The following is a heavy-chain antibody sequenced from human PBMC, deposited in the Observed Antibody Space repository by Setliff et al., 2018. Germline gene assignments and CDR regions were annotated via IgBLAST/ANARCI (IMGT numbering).Heavy chain of an antibody. Sequence: GGSLRLSCTASGFTFSNAWMSWVRQAPGKGLEWVGRIKSKTDGGTTDHAAPVKGRFTVSRDDSISTLYLQMNSLKTEDTAVYYCTTSPVSSGWHSNFDYNMDVWGQGTTVTVS. CDR2: IKSKTDGGTT. J-gene: IGHJ6*02. D-gene: IGHD6-19*01. V-gene: IGHV3-15*01. CDR3: TTSPVSSGWHSNFDYNMDV. CDR1: GFTFSNAW.